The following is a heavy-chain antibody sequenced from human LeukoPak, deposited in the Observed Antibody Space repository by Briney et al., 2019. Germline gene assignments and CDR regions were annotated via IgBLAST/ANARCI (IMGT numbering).Heavy chain of an antibody. CDR3: ARYSSSWFDY. CDR1: GGSTSSTSYY. J-gene: IGHJ4*02. CDR2: IYYSGST. V-gene: IGHV4-39*01. D-gene: IGHD6-13*01. Sequence: SETLSLTCTVSGGSTSSTSYYWGWIRRPPGKDLEWIGSIYYSGSTYYNPSLKSRVTISVDTSKNQFSLKLSSVTAADTAVYYCARYSSSWFDYWGQGTLVTVSS.